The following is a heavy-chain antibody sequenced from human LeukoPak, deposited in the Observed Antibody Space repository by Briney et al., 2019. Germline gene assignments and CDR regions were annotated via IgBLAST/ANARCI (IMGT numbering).Heavy chain of an antibody. Sequence: GGSLRLSCAASGFTFSSYSMNWVRQAPGKGLEWVSSISSSSSYIYYADSVKGRFTISRDNAKNSLYLQMSSLRAEDTAVYYCAVTGDLFYFDYWGQGTLVTVSS. J-gene: IGHJ4*02. CDR2: ISSSSSYI. D-gene: IGHD3-10*01. CDR1: GFTFSSYS. CDR3: AVTGDLFYFDY. V-gene: IGHV3-21*01.